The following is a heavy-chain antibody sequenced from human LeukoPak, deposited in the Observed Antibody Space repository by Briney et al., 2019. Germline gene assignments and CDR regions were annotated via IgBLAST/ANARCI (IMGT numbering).Heavy chain of an antibody. J-gene: IGHJ4*02. CDR2: INAGNGNT. CDR3: ARGPKYNWNDGPVDY. V-gene: IGHV1-3*01. CDR1: GYTFTSYA. D-gene: IGHD1-1*01. Sequence: ASVKVSCKACGYTFTSYAMHWVRQAPGQRLEGMGWINAGNGNTKYSQKFQGRVTITSDTSASKAYMELSSLRSEDTAVYYCARGPKYNWNDGPVDYWGQGTLVTVSS.